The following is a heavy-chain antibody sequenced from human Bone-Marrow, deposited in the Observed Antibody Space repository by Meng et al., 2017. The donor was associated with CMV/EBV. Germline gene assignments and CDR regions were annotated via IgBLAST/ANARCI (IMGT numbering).Heavy chain of an antibody. Sequence: SETLSLTCIVSDDSISGYYWSWIRQPPGKGLEWIGEINHSGSTNYNPSLKSRVTISVDTSKNQFSLKLSSVTAADTAVYYCASRRYWGQGTLVTVSS. V-gene: IGHV4-34*01. J-gene: IGHJ4*02. CDR2: INHSGST. CDR1: DDSISGYY. CDR3: ASRRY.